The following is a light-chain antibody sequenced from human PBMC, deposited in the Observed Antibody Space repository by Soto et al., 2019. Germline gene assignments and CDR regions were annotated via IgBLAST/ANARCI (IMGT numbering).Light chain of an antibody. CDR1: QSISSW. J-gene: IGKJ2*01. CDR2: KAS. Sequence: DIQMTQSPSTLSASVGDRVTITCRASQSISSWLAWYQQKPGKAPKLLIYKASSLESGVPSRFSCSGSGTEFTLTISSLQPDDFATCYCQQYNSYPYTFGQGTKLEIK. CDR3: QQYNSYPYT. V-gene: IGKV1-5*03.